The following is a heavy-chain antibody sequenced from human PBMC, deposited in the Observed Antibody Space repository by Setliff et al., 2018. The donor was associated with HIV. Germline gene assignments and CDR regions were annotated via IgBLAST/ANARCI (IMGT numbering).Heavy chain of an antibody. CDR1: GGSISSSSYY. CDR2: IYYDGSA. V-gene: IGHV4-39*07. J-gene: IGHJ4*02. D-gene: IGHD6-13*01. Sequence: PSETLSLTCTVSGGSISSSSYYWDWIRQTPGKGLEWIGNIYYDGSAYYNPSLKSRVTILIDTSTNQFSLKLSSVTAADTAVYYCATMGYSSSWSYYFDYWGQGTLVTVSS. CDR3: ATMGYSSSWSYYFDY.